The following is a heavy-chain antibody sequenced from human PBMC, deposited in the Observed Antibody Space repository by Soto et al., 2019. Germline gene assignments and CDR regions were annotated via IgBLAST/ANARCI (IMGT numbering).Heavy chain of an antibody. V-gene: IGHV3-7*03. Sequence: GGSLRLSCAASGFTFSSYWMSWVRQAPGKGLEWVANIKQDGSEKYYVDSVKGRFTISRDNAKNSLYLQMNSLRAEDPAVYYGAREGRVRGGPVDYWGQGTLVTVSS. CDR1: GFTFSSYW. CDR2: IKQDGSEK. CDR3: AREGRVRGGPVDY. D-gene: IGHD3-10*01. J-gene: IGHJ4*02.